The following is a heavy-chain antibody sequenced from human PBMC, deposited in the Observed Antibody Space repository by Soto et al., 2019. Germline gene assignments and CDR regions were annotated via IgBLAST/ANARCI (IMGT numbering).Heavy chain of an antibody. Sequence: QITLKESGPTLVKPTQTLTLTCTFSGFSLSTSGVGVGWIRQPPGKALEWLALIYWDDDKRYSPSLKRRLTITEDTSKNRVVLTMTNMDPVDTATYYCAHAGVTTLFDYWGQGTRVTGSS. CDR3: AHAGVTTLFDY. D-gene: IGHD4-17*01. V-gene: IGHV2-5*02. J-gene: IGHJ4*02. CDR2: IYWDDDK. CDR1: GFSLSTSGVG.